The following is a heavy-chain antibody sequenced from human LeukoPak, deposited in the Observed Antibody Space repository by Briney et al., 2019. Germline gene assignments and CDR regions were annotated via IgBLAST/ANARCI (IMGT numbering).Heavy chain of an antibody. CDR3: ARDRRRSFYTFDL. CDR1: GASLNGYF. J-gene: IGHJ3*01. CDR2: VSHTGAT. V-gene: IGHV4-59*01. D-gene: IGHD5/OR15-5a*01. Sequence: PSETLSLTCSVSGASLNGYFWIWVRQTPEKRRERIGYVSHTGATTSNPPLKSRVSITIDTSKSQISLTMPSVTAADAALYSCARDRRRSFYTFDLWGPGTIVSVS.